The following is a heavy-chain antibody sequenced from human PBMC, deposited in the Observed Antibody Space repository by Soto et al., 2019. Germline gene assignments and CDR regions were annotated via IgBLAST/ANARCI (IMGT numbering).Heavy chain of an antibody. D-gene: IGHD3-10*01. CDR3: AKNYNGSGSYSGTDY. J-gene: IGHJ4*02. CDR1: GFTFSSYA. CDR2: ISGSGGST. Sequence: PGGSLRLSCAASGFTFSSYAMSWVRQAPGKGLEWVSAISGSGGSTYYADSVKGRFTISRDNSKNTLYLQMNSLRAEDTAVYYCAKNYNGSGSYSGTDYWGQGTLVTVSS. V-gene: IGHV3-23*01.